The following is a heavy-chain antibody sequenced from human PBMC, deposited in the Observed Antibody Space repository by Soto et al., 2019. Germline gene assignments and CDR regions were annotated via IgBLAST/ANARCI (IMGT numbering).Heavy chain of an antibody. CDR1: GGTFSSYA. Sequence: QVQLVQSGAEVKKPGSSVKVSCKASGGTFSSYAISWVRQAPGQGLEWMGGIIPIFGTANYAQKFQGRVTITADESTSTAYMALSSLRSEDTAVYYCARTRGDGSRWAPEAWWFDPWGQGTLVTVSS. CDR2: IIPIFGTA. CDR3: ARTRGDGSRWAPEAWWFDP. D-gene: IGHD6-13*01. V-gene: IGHV1-69*01. J-gene: IGHJ5*02.